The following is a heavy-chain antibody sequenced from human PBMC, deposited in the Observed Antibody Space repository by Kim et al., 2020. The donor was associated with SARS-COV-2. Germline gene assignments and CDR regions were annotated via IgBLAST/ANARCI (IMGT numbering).Heavy chain of an antibody. J-gene: IGHJ4*02. V-gene: IGHV3-11*04. Sequence: GRFTISRDNAKNSLYLQMNSLRAEDTAVYYCARSRTKLYYYDSSGYYPDYWGQGTLVTVSS. D-gene: IGHD3-22*01. CDR3: ARSRTKLYYYDSSGYYPDY.